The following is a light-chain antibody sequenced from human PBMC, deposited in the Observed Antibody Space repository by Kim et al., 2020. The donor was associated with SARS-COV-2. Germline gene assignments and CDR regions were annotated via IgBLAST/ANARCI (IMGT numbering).Light chain of an antibody. J-gene: IGLJ3*02. Sequence: LTQPHSVSESPGKTVTISCTRNSGSIASKYVQWYQQRPGSSPTAVILEDNQRPSGVPDRFSGSIDTSSNSASLTISGLNTEDEADYYCQSYDDFNWVFGGGTQLTVL. CDR3: QSYDDFNWV. CDR1: SGSIASKY. V-gene: IGLV6-57*01. CDR2: EDN.